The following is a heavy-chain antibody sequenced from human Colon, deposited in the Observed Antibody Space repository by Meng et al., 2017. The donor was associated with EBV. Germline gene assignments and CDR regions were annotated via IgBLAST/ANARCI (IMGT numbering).Heavy chain of an antibody. V-gene: IGHV4-30-4*01. Sequence: VQLQDSGPGLVEPSQTLSLTCTVSGGSMSSCNYYWSWNRQSPGKGLEWIGYIHHSGIAYYNPSLKSRVSISVDTSKNQFSLNLNSMTAADTAVYYCASFDHIPRRNYFDYWGQGTLVTVSS. CDR1: GGSMSSCNYY. CDR3: ASFDHIPRRNYFDY. J-gene: IGHJ4*02. D-gene: IGHD2-21*01. CDR2: IHHSGIA.